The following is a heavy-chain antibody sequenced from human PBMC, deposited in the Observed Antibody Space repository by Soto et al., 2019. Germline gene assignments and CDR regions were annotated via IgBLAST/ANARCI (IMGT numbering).Heavy chain of an antibody. D-gene: IGHD6-13*01. CDR3: TTGTSYSSSCSYYYYGMDV. Sequence: SVSNAWMNWVRQAPGKGLEWVGRIKSKTDGGTTDYAAPVKGRFTISRDDSKNTLYLQMNSLKTEDTAVYYCTTGTSYSSSCSYYYYGMDVWGQGTTVTVSS. V-gene: IGHV3-15*07. CDR2: IKSKTDGGTT. J-gene: IGHJ6*02. CDR1: SVSNAW.